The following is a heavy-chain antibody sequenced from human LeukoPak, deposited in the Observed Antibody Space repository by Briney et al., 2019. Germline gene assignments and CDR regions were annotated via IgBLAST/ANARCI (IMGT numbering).Heavy chain of an antibody. J-gene: IGHJ5*02. CDR2: IYYSGST. V-gene: IGHV4-59*08. CDR3: ARTMSRSTKWFDP. CDR1: GGSISSYY. D-gene: IGHD5/OR15-5a*01. Sequence: SETLSLTCTVSGGSISSYYWSWIRQPPGRGLEWIGYIYYSGSTNYNPSLKSRVTISVDTSKNQFSLKLSSVTAADTAVYYCARTMSRSTKWFDPWGQGTLVTVSS.